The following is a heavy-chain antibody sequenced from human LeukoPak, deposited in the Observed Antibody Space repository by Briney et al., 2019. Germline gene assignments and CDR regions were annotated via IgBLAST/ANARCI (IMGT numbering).Heavy chain of an antibody. V-gene: IGHV1-18*01. J-gene: IGHJ5*02. Sequence: ASVKVSCKASGYTFTSYGISGVRQAPGQGLEWMGWISAYNGNTNYAQKLQGRVTMTTDTSTSTAYMELRSLRSDDTAVYYCARDYYYDSSGPAFDPWGQGTLVTVSS. CDR3: ARDYYYDSSGPAFDP. D-gene: IGHD3-22*01. CDR2: ISAYNGNT. CDR1: GYTFTSYG.